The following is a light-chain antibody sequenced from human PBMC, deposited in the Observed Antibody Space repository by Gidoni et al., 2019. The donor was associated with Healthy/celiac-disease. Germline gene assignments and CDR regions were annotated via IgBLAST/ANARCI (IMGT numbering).Light chain of an antibody. J-gene: IGLJ2*01. V-gene: IGLV3-25*03. CDR3: QSADSSGTYVV. CDR2: KDS. Sequence: SYELTQPPSVSVSPGQTARITCSGDAFPKQYAFWYQQKPGQAPALVISKDSERPSGIPERFSGSSSGTTVTLTISGVQAEDEADYYCQSADSSGTYVVFGGGTKLTVL. CDR1: AFPKQY.